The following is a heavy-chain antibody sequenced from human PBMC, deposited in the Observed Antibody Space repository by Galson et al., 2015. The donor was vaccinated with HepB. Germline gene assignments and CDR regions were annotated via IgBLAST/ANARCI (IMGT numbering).Heavy chain of an antibody. Sequence: SVKVSCKASGYTFTSYGISWVRQAPGQGLEWMGWISAYNGNTNYAQKLQGRVTMTTDTSTSTAYMELRSLRSDDTAVYYCARWRQLVWDYYYYYGMDVWGQGTTVTVSS. CDR3: ARWRQLVWDYYYYYGMDV. V-gene: IGHV1-18*04. J-gene: IGHJ6*02. D-gene: IGHD6-13*01. CDR2: ISAYNGNT. CDR1: GYTFTSYG.